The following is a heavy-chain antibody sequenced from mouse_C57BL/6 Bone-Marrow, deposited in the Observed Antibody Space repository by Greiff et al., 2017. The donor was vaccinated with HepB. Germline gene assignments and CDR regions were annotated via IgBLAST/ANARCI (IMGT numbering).Heavy chain of an antibody. D-gene: IGHD3-1*01. CDR2: IDPENGDT. CDR3: TTLQLPPEFAY. Sequence: EVQRVESGAELVRPGASVKLSCTASGFNIKDDYMHWVKQRPEQGLEWIGWIDPENGDTEYASKFQGKATITADTSSNYAYLQLSSLTSEDTAVYYCTTLQLPPEFAYGGQGTLVTVSA. J-gene: IGHJ3*01. V-gene: IGHV14-4*01. CDR1: GFNIKDDY.